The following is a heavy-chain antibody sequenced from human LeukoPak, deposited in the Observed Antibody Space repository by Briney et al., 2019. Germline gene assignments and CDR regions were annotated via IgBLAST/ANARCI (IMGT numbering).Heavy chain of an antibody. D-gene: IGHD6-6*01. CDR1: GYSISSGYY. CDR3: ARGGSSSSSYGVDY. V-gene: IGHV4-38-2*01. CDR2: IYHSGST. J-gene: IGHJ4*02. Sequence: SEILSLTCAVSGYSISSGYYWGWIRQPPGKGLEWIGSIYHSGSTYYNPSLKSRVTISVDTSKNQFSLKLSSVTAADTAVYYCARGGSSSSSYGVDYWGQGTLVTVSS.